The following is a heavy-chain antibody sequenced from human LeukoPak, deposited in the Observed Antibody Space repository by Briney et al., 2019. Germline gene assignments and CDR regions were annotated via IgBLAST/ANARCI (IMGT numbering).Heavy chain of an antibody. CDR3: ASDRRMITFGAVIELYYYGMDV. CDR1: GYTFTSYY. D-gene: IGHD3-16*02. V-gene: IGHV1-46*01. Sequence: ASVKVSCKASGYTFTSYYMHWVRQAPGQGLEWMGIINPSGGSTSYAQKFQGRVTMTRDTSTSTVYMELSSLRSEDTAVYYCASDRRMITFGAVIELYYYGMDVWGQGTTVTVSS. J-gene: IGHJ6*02. CDR2: INPSGGST.